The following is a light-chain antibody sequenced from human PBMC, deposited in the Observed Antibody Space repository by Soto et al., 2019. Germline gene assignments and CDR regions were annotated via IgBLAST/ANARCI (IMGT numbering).Light chain of an antibody. CDR3: CSYAGTNTFV. V-gene: IGLV2-23*01. J-gene: IGLJ1*01. CDR1: SSDVGSYNL. CDR2: EGN. Sequence: QSALTQPASVSGSPGQSITISCTGTSSDVGSYNLVSWYQQHPGKAPKLMIYEGNKRPSGVSNRFPGSKSANTASLTISGLQTEDEADYYCCSYAGTNTFVFGTGTKLTVL.